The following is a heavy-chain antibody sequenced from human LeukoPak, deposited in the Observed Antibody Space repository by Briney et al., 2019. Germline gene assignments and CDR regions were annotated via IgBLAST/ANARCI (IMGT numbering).Heavy chain of an antibody. J-gene: IGHJ4*02. CDR2: INPSGGGT. CDR1: GYTFNNYY. V-gene: IGHV1-46*02. CDR3: ARQGAYSSAIGMGY. Sequence: ASVTVSCTASGYTFNNYYMYWVRQAPGQGLEWMGMINPSGGGTSYAQKFQGRVTMTRGTSTRTVYMEVSSLKPEDTAVYYCARQGAYSSAIGMGYWGQGTLVTVSS. D-gene: IGHD6-19*01.